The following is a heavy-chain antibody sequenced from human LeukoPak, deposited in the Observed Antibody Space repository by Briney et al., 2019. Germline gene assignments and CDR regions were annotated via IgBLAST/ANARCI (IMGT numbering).Heavy chain of an antibody. J-gene: IGHJ2*01. CDR2: IYHTGGT. V-gene: IGHV4-59*08. D-gene: IGHD4-23*01. Sequence: SETLSLTCTVSGGSISGYIWSWVRQPPGKGLEWIAYIYHTGGTNFNPSLKSRATISLDTSENQFSLRLTSVTAADTAVYHCVRLSVVSPHRYFDLWGRGTLVTVSS. CDR1: GGSISGYI. CDR3: VRLSVVSPHRYFDL.